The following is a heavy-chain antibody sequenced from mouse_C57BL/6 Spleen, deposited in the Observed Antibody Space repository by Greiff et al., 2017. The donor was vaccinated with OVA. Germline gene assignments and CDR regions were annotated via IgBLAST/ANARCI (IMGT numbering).Heavy chain of an antibody. CDR3: ANGNSDWYFDV. CDR1: GFSLTSYG. V-gene: IGHV2-2*01. J-gene: IGHJ1*03. CDR2: IWSGGST. D-gene: IGHD2-1*01. Sequence: VQRVESGPGLVQPSQSLSITCTVSGFSLTSYGVHWVRQSPGKGLEWLGVIWSGGSTDYNAAFISRLSISKDNSKSQVFFKMNSLQADDTAIYYCANGNSDWYFDVWGTGTTVTVSS.